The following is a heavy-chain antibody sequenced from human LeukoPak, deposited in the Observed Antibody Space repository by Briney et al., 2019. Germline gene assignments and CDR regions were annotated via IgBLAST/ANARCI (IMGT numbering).Heavy chain of an antibody. Sequence: NPSETLSLTCTVSGGSISSGGYYWSRIRQPPGKGLEWIGYIYHSGSTYYNPSLKSRVTISVDRSKNQFSLKLSSVTAADTAVYYCARGSGLRNYYFDYWGQGTLVTVSS. CDR2: IYHSGST. V-gene: IGHV4-30-2*01. CDR1: GGSISSGGYY. J-gene: IGHJ4*02. CDR3: ARGSGLRNYYFDY.